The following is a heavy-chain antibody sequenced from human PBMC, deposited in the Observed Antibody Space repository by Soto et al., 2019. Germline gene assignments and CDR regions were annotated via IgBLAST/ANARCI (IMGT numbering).Heavy chain of an antibody. CDR1: GFTFSSYA. D-gene: IGHD6-19*01. J-gene: IGHJ4*02. V-gene: IGHV3-23*01. CDR2: ISGSGGST. Sequence: EVQLLESWGGLVQPGGSLRLSCAASGFTFSSYAMSWVRQAPGKGLEWVSAISGSGGSTYYADSVKGRFTISRDNSKNTLYLQMNSLRAEDTAVYYCAKDISSGWSPDDYWGQGTLVTVSS. CDR3: AKDISSGWSPDDY.